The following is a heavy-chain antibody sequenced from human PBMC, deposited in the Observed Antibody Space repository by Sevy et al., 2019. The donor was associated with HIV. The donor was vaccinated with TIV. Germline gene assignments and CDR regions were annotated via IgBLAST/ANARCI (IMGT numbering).Heavy chain of an antibody. CDR1: GFTFRDFY. Sequence: GGPLRLSCAVSGFTFRDFYMTWIRQAPGKGLEWVAYISSSGGAKYYADSVAGRFIISRDNAKNSLYLQMNSLRVDDAAVYYCARDSSGDDFGYYFYYMDVWGKGTTVTVSS. D-gene: IGHD2-21*02. J-gene: IGHJ6*03. CDR3: ARDSSGDDFGYYFYYMDV. CDR2: ISSSGGAK. V-gene: IGHV3-11*04.